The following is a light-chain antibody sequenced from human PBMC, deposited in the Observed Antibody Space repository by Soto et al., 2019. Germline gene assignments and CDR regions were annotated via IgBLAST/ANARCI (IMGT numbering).Light chain of an antibody. CDR3: QQYHTSPVT. J-gene: IGKJ1*01. CDR1: QSVSSSS. V-gene: IGKV3-20*01. Sequence: EIVLTQSPGTLSLSPGERATLSCRASQSVSSSSLAWYQQKPGQAPRLLIFGASSRATGIPDRFSGSGSGTDFSLTISRLEPEDFGVYYCQQYHTSPVTFGQGTKVESK. CDR2: GAS.